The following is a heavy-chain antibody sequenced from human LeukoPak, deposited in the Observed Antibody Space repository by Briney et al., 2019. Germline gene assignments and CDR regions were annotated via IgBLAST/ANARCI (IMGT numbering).Heavy chain of an antibody. D-gene: IGHD3-10*01. J-gene: IGHJ4*02. V-gene: IGHV1-69*13. CDR2: IIPIFGTA. CDR1: GYTFTSYG. Sequence: ASVKVSCKASGYTFTSYGISWVRQAPGQGLEWMGGIIPIFGTANYAQKFQGRVTITADESTSTAYMELSSLRSEDTAVYYCARGFYYGSGSSPFGYWGQGTLVTVSS. CDR3: ARGFYYGSGSSPFGY.